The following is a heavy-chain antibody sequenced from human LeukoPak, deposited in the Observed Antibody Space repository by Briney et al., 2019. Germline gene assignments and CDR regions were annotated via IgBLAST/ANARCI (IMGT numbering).Heavy chain of an antibody. Sequence: PSQTLSLTCTVSGGSLSSGGYYWSWIRQPPGKGLEWIGYIYHSGSTYYNPSLKSRVTISVDRSKNQFSLKLSSVTAADTAVYYCAGPGIAAVWGQGTLVTVSS. CDR2: IYHSGST. CDR3: AGPGIAAV. V-gene: IGHV4-30-2*02. CDR1: GGSLSSGGYY. D-gene: IGHD6-13*01. J-gene: IGHJ4*02.